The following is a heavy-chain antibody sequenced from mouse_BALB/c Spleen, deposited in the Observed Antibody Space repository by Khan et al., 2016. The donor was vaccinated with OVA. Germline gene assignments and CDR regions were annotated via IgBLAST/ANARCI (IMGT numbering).Heavy chain of an antibody. Sequence: VQLKESGPGLLKPSQSLSLTCTVTGYSITTDYAWNWIRQFPGNKLEWMAYISYSGNTNYNPSLKSRISITPDTSKNQFFMQLRSLTTEDSARYYCARDYGGDFDYWGQGTTLTVSS. CDR2: ISYSGNT. V-gene: IGHV3-2*02. J-gene: IGHJ2*01. CDR1: GYSITTDYA. CDR3: ARDYGGDFDY. D-gene: IGHD1-1*02.